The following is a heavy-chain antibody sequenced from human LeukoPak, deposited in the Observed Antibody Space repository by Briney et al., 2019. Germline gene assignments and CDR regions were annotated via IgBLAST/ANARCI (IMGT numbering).Heavy chain of an antibody. CDR2: ISSSSSYI. J-gene: IGHJ4*02. Sequence: GGSLRLSCAASGFTFSSYSMNWVRQAPGKGREWVSSISSSSSYIYYADSVKGRFTISRDNAKNSLYLQMNSLRAEDTAVYYCAREGKYYDSSGCIDYWGQGTLVTVSS. V-gene: IGHV3-21*01. D-gene: IGHD3-22*01. CDR1: GFTFSSYS. CDR3: AREGKYYDSSGCIDY.